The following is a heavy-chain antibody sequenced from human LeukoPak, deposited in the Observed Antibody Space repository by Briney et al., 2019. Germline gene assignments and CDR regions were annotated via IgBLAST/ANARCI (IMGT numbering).Heavy chain of an antibody. V-gene: IGHV1-8*01. CDR3: ARVPLNSNYDFWSGYLVYGMDV. CDR2: MNPNSGNT. D-gene: IGHD3-3*01. CDR1: GYTFTSYD. Sequence: ASVNVSCKASGYTFTSYDMNGVGQAAGQGVEGMGWMNPNSGNTDYAQKFQGRVTMTRNTSISTAYMELSSLRSEDTAVYYCARVPLNSNYDFWSGYLVYGMDVWGQGTTVTVSS. J-gene: IGHJ6*02.